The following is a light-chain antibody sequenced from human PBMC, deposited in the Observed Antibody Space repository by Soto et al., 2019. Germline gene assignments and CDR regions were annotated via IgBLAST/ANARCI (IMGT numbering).Light chain of an antibody. CDR3: QSYDSSLSGGV. V-gene: IGLV1-40*01. CDR2: GNS. J-gene: IGLJ1*01. CDR1: SSNIGAGYD. Sequence: VLQQPPSGSGARGQRVTISCTGSSSNIGAGYDVHWYQQLPGTAPKLLIYGNSNRPSGVPDRFSGSKSGTSASLAITGLQAEDEADYYCQSYDSSLSGGVFGTGTKVTVL.